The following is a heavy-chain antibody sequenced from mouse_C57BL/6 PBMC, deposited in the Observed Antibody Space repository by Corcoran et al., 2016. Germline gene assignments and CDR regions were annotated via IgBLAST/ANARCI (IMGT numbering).Heavy chain of an antibody. V-gene: IGHV1-64*01. CDR2: IHPNSGST. CDR1: GYTFTSYW. J-gene: IGHJ3*01. D-gene: IGHD1-1*01. Sequence: QVQLQQPGAELVKPGASVKLSCKASGYTFTSYWMHWVKQRPGQGLEWIGMIHPNSGSTNYNEKFKSKATLTVDKSSSTAYMQLSSLTSEDSAVYYCARYTTVVESPLAYWGQGTLVTVSA. CDR3: ARYTTVVESPLAY.